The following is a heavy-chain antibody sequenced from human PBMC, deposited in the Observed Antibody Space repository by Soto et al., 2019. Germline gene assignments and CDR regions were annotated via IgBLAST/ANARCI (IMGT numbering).Heavy chain of an antibody. Sequence: QVQLQESGPGLVKPSETLSLTCTVSGGSISSYYWSWIRQPPGKGLEWIGYIYYSGSSNYNPSLKSRVTISVDTSKNQFSLKLSSVTAADTAVYYCARDSDGDSSGLGWGYWGQGTLVTVSS. V-gene: IGHV4-59*01. J-gene: IGHJ4*02. CDR3: ARDSDGDSSGLGWGY. D-gene: IGHD3-22*01. CDR2: IYYSGSS. CDR1: GGSISSYY.